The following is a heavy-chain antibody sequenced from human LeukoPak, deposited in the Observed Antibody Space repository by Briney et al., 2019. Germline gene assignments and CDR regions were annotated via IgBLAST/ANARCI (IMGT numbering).Heavy chain of an antibody. CDR2: INPNRGGT. D-gene: IGHD2-15*01. CDR3: ARAPPRVVVVAATSYNWFDP. CDR1: GYTFTGYY. V-gene: IGHV1-2*06. Sequence: ASVKVSCKASGYTFTGYYMHWVRQAPGQGLEWMGRINPNRGGTNYAQKFQGRVTMTRDTSISTAYMELSRLRSDDTAAYYCARAPPRVVVVAATSYNWFDPWGQGTLVTVSS. J-gene: IGHJ5*02.